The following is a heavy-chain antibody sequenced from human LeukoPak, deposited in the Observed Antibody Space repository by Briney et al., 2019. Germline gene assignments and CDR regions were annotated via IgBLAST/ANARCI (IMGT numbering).Heavy chain of an antibody. CDR1: GGSFNAYY. Sequence: PSETLSLTSAVYGGSFNAYYWSWIRQPPGKGLEWIGEINHSGSTNYNSSPKSRVTISVDTSKNQFSLKRSSVTAADTAIYYCARATLQLERRPFDYWGQGTLVTVSS. CDR2: INHSGST. D-gene: IGHD1-1*01. CDR3: ARATLQLERRPFDY. V-gene: IGHV4-34*01. J-gene: IGHJ4*02.